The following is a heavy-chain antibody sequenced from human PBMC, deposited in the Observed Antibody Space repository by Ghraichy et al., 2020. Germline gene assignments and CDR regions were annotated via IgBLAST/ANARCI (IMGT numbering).Heavy chain of an antibody. CDR3: ARVDYYDSSGYYSRGNYYYYMDV. Sequence: LSLTCVASGFTFSRHWMSWVRQVPGKGLEWVANIKQDGSEKYYVDSVKGRFTISRDNAKNSLYLQMNSLRAEDTAVYYCARVDYYDSSGYYSRGNYYYYMDVWGKGTTVTVSS. V-gene: IGHV3-7*01. J-gene: IGHJ6*03. CDR1: GFTFSRHW. D-gene: IGHD3-22*01. CDR2: IKQDGSEK.